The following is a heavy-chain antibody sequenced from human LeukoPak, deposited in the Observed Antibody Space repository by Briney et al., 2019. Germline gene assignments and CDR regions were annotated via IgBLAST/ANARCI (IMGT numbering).Heavy chain of an antibody. J-gene: IGHJ6*02. CDR3: AQDFYGDYGMDV. CDR2: ISWNSGSI. V-gene: IGHV3-9*01. Sequence: PGRSLRLSCAASGFTFDDYAMHWVRQAPGKGLEWVSGISWNSGSIGYADSVKGRFTISRDNAKNSLYLQMNSLRAEDTALYYCAQDFYGDYGMDVWGQGTTVTVSS. D-gene: IGHD4-17*01. CDR1: GFTFDDYA.